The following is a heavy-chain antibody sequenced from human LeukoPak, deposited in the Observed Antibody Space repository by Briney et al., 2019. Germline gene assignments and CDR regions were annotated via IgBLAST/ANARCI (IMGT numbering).Heavy chain of an antibody. Sequence: PGRSLRLSCAASGFTFSSYGMHWVRQAPGKGLEWVAVISYDGSNKYYADSVKGRFTISRDNSKNTLYLQMNSLRAEDTAVYYCAKEMIEDYYYGMDVWGQGTTVTVSS. D-gene: IGHD3-22*01. CDR1: GFTFSSYG. J-gene: IGHJ6*02. CDR2: ISYDGSNK. V-gene: IGHV3-30*18. CDR3: AKEMIEDYYYGMDV.